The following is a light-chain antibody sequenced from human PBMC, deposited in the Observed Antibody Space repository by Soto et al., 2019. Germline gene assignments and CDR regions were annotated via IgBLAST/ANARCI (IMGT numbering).Light chain of an antibody. CDR2: SAS. CDR3: QQRSNSPPT. Sequence: EIVLTQSPATRSLSPGERATLSCRASQNVGDDLVWYHQKRGQAPRLLIYSASNRATGIPARFRGRGFGTDFHLTIRRLEPEDFAAYSCQQRSNSPPTFGGGTKVEIK. CDR1: QNVGDD. J-gene: IGKJ4*01. V-gene: IGKV3-11*01.